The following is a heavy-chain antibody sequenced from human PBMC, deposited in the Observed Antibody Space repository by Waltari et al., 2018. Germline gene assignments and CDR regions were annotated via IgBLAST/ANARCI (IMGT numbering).Heavy chain of an antibody. CDR1: GFTFSSYA. J-gene: IGHJ6*02. V-gene: IGHV3-30*01. CDR2: ISYDGSNK. D-gene: IGHD6-13*01. Sequence: QVQLVESGGGVVQPGRSLRLSCAASGFTFSSYAMHWVRQAPGKGLEWVAVISYDGSNKYYADSVKGRFTISRDNSKNTLYLQMNSLRAEDTAVYYCAKDLQAGYSSSWGSYYYYGMDVWGQGTTVTVSS. CDR3: AKDLQAGYSSSWGSYYYYGMDV.